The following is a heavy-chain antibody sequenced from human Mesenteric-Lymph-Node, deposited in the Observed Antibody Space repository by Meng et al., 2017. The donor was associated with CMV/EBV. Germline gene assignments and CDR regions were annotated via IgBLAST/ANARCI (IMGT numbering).Heavy chain of an antibody. D-gene: IGHD3-3*01. V-gene: IGHV3-23*01. CDR3: AKEATIKIFGNYYYGMDV. CDR1: GFTFHNYA. CDR2: ISGAGTR. Sequence: GGSLRLSCAASGFTFHNYAMSWVRQAPGKGLEWVASISGAGTRDYADSVKGRFTISRDNARNTVDLEMDGLRADDAAVYYCAKEATIKIFGNYYYGMDVWGQGTTVTVSS. J-gene: IGHJ6*02.